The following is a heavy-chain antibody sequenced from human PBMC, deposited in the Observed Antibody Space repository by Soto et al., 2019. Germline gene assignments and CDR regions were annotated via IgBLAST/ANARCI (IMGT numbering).Heavy chain of an antibody. CDR2: ISGRGGST. J-gene: IGHJ2*01. CDR1: GFIFSNYA. Sequence: EEQLLESGGGVVQRGGSLRLSCAASGFIFSNYAMTWVRQAAGKGLEWVSRISGRGGSTYYADSVKGRLTMSRDNSKNTLYLQINSLSAEDTAIYYCARRAGGAVVWYYDLWGRGTLVTV. CDR3: ARRAGGAVVWYYDL. V-gene: IGHV3-23*01. D-gene: IGHD2-21*01.